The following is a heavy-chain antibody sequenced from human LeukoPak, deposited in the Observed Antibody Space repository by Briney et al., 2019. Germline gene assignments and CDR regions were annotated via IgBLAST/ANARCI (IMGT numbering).Heavy chain of an antibody. Sequence: GASVKVSCKASGYXFSSYYVHWVRQAPGQGLEWMGIIHPSGGSTTYAQKFQGRVTMTRDTSTSTVYMELSSLRSEDTAVYYCARVRFSSGWYIAFDMWGQGTMVTVSS. D-gene: IGHD6-19*01. V-gene: IGHV1-46*01. CDR1: GYXFSSYY. CDR3: ARVRFSSGWYIAFDM. J-gene: IGHJ3*02. CDR2: IHPSGGST.